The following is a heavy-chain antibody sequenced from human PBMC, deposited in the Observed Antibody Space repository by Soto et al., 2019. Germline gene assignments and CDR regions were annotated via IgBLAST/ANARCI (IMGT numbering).Heavy chain of an antibody. CDR2: IKSKTDGGTT. CDR3: TTDLRVAGTDPFDY. CDR1: GFTFSNAW. D-gene: IGHD6-19*01. V-gene: IGHV3-15*01. Sequence: ESLRRSCAASGFTFSNAWISWVRQAPGKGLEWVGRIKSKTDGGTTDYAAPVKGRFTISRDDSKNTLYLQMNSLKTEDTAVYYCTTDLRVAGTDPFDYWGQGTLVTVSS. J-gene: IGHJ4*02.